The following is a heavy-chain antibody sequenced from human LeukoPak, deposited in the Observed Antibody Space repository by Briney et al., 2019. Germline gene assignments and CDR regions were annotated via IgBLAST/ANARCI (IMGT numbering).Heavy chain of an antibody. CDR1: GFTFSSYW. V-gene: IGHV3-74*01. CDR2: INRDGSST. J-gene: IGHJ4*02. CDR3: ARSKGDCGGDCTYYFDY. Sequence: GGSLRLSCAASGFTFSSYWMHWVRQAPGKGLVWVSRINRDGSSTSYADSVKGRFTISRDNAKNTLYLQMNSLRAEDTAVYYCARSKGDCGGDCTYYFDYWGQGTLVTVSS. D-gene: IGHD2-21*02.